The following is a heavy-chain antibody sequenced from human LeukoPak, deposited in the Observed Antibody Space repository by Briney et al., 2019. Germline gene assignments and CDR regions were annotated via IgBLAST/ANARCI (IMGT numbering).Heavy chain of an antibody. CDR3: AKGQLGNDAFDI. D-gene: IGHD1-1*01. CDR1: GFSFSNYV. CDR2: ISGGDGNT. V-gene: IGHV3-23*01. J-gene: IGHJ3*02. Sequence: GGSLRLSCAASGFSFSNYVVTWVRQAPGKGLEWISTISGGDGNTDYAGSVKGRFTISRDNSKNTLYLQMNSLRAEDTAVYYCAKGQLGNDAFDIWGQGTMVTVSS.